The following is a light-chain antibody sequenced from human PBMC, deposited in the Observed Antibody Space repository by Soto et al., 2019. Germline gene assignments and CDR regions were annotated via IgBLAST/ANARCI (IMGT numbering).Light chain of an antibody. J-gene: IGKJ4*01. V-gene: IGKV1-12*01. CDR1: QGISGW. CDR2: ATS. Sequence: MQMTQSPSSVSASVGDRVTITCRASQGISGWLAWYQQKPGKAPKLLIYATSTLQSGVPPRFSGSASGTDFTLSICSLQPEDFATDHCLQSNNFHPLTFGGGTKVVIK. CDR3: LQSNNFHPLT.